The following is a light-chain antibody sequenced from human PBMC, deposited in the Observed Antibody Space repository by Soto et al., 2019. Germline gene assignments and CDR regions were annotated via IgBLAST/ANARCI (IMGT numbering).Light chain of an antibody. J-gene: IGKJ3*01. CDR2: DAS. CDR3: QQRSD. V-gene: IGKV3-11*01. CDR1: QSVSSN. Sequence: EIVMTQSPAALSVSPGERATLSCRASQSVSSNLAWYQQKPGQAPRLLIYDASNRATGIPARFSGSGSGTDFTLTISSLEPEDFAVYYCQQRSDFGPGTKVDNK.